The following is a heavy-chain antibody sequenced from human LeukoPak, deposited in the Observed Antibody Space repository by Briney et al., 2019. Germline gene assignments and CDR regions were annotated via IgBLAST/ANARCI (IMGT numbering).Heavy chain of an antibody. CDR3: ARDPSGYGLDV. V-gene: IGHV3-13*04. J-gene: IGHJ6*02. Sequence: GGSLRLSCVASGFSFSTYDMQWVRQVKGKGLEWVSAIGRGGDTHCPDSVKGRFTISRENAKSSVFLQMNSLREGDTAVYYCARDPSGYGLDVWGQGTTVTVSS. D-gene: IGHD3-10*01. CDR2: IGRGGDT. CDR1: GFSFSTYD.